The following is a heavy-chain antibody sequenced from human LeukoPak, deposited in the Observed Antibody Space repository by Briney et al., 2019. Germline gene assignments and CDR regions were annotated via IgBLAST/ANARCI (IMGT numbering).Heavy chain of an antibody. CDR3: ARNELISSNYYYYGMDV. Sequence: PSETLSLTCTVSGGSISSGDYYWSWIRQPPGKGLEWIGYIYYSGSTYYNPSLKSRVTISVDTSKNQFSLKLSSVTAVDTAVYYCARNELISSNYYYYGMDVWGQGTTVTVSS. CDR1: GGSISSGDYY. V-gene: IGHV4-30-4*01. J-gene: IGHJ6*02. CDR2: IYYSGST.